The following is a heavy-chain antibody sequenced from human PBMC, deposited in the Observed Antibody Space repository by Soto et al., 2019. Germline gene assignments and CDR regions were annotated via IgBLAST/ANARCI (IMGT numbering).Heavy chain of an antibody. Sequence: PSETLSLTCTVSGGSISSYYWSWIRQPPGKGLEWIGYIYYSGSTNYNPSLKSRVTISVDTSKNQFSLKLSSVTAADTAVYYCARVTTGNYYYYMDVWGKGTTVTVS. CDR3: ARVTTGNYYYYMDV. J-gene: IGHJ6*03. CDR1: GGSISSYY. D-gene: IGHD4-17*01. V-gene: IGHV4-59*01. CDR2: IYYSGST.